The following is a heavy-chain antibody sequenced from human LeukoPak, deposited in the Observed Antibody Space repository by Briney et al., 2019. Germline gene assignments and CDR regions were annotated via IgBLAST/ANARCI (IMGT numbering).Heavy chain of an antibody. CDR1: GDSISRSTYY. Sequence: PSQTLSLTCTVSGDSISRSTYYWAWIRQPPGKGLEWIGSVYYGRSPYFNPSLESRATISVDTSKNHFSLKMSSVTAADTAVYYCARSSGTGTFSYWGQGTLVTVSS. V-gene: IGHV4-39*02. CDR2: VYYGRSP. J-gene: IGHJ4*02. CDR3: ARSSGTGTFSY. D-gene: IGHD6-25*01.